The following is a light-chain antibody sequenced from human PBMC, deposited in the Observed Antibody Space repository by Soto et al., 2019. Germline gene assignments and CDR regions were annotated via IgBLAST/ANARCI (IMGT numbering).Light chain of an antibody. Sequence: QLVLTQSSSASASLGSSVKLTCTLSSGHSSYIIAWHQQQPGKAPRYLMKLEGSGSYNKGSGLPDHFSGSTSGADRYLTISNLQFEDEADYYCETWDFNTRVFGGGTKVTVL. J-gene: IGLJ3*02. CDR1: SGHSSYI. CDR2: LEGSGSY. CDR3: ETWDFNTRV. V-gene: IGLV4-60*02.